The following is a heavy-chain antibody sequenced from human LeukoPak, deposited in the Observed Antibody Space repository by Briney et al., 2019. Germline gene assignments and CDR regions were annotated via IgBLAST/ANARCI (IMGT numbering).Heavy chain of an antibody. J-gene: IGHJ3*02. V-gene: IGHV3-30*04. CDR3: AKTRPGKPFEIDI. CDR2: ISYDGSNK. D-gene: IGHD1-1*01. Sequence: GRSLRLSCAASGFTFNSYAMHWVRQAPGEGLEWVAVISYDGSNKYYADSVKGRFTISRDNSKNTLYLQMNSLRAEDTAVYYCAKTRPGKPFEIDIWGQGTMVTVSS. CDR1: GFTFNSYA.